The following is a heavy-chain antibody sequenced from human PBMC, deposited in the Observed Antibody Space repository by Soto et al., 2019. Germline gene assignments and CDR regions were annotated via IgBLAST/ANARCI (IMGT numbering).Heavy chain of an antibody. D-gene: IGHD3-16*02. CDR1: GYTFTSYY. Sequence: QVQLVQSGAEVKKPGASVKVSCKASGYTFTSYYMHWVRQAPGQGLEWMGIINPSGGSTSYAQKCQGRVTMTRDTSTSTVYMELSSLRSEDTAVYYRARDLAANTFGGVIDPFDYWGQGTLVTVSS. CDR3: ARDLAANTFGGVIDPFDY. V-gene: IGHV1-46*01. J-gene: IGHJ4*02. CDR2: INPSGGST.